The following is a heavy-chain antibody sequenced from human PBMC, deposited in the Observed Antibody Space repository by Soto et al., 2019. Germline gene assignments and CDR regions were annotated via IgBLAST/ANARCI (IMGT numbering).Heavy chain of an antibody. J-gene: IGHJ6*02. Sequence: ASVKVSCKSPGYTFTDYYLHWGRQAPGQGLEWMGWISPKSGDTKYAQNFQGRVTMTRDTSIRATYMELSSLTSDDTAAYYCAKLAYYHYAMDVWGQGTTVSVSS. V-gene: IGHV1-2*02. CDR3: AKLAYYHYAMDV. CDR1: GYTFTDYY. CDR2: ISPKSGDT.